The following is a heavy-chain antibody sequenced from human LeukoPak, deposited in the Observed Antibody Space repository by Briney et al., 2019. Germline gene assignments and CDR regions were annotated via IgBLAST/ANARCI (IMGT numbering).Heavy chain of an antibody. Sequence: PGESLKISCKGSGYSFTTNWIGWVRQMPGKGLEWMGIIYPGDSETRYSPSFQGQVTISADKSISTAYLQWSSLKASDTAIYYCVRSRGYSYGYSSYFDYWGQGTLVTVSS. CDR1: GYSFTTNW. CDR3: VRSRGYSYGYSSYFDY. CDR2: IYPGDSET. J-gene: IGHJ4*02. D-gene: IGHD5-18*01. V-gene: IGHV5-51*01.